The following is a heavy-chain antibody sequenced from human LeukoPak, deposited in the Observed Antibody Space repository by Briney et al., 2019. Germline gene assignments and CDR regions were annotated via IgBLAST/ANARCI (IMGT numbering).Heavy chain of an antibody. CDR2: INHSGST. CDR1: GGSFSGYY. CDR3: ARGSSYYYYGMDV. J-gene: IGHJ6*02. Sequence: SEALSLTCAVYGGSFSGYYWSWIRQPPGKGLEWIGEINHSGSTNYNPSLKSRVTISVDTSKNQFSLKLSSVTAADTAVYYCARGSSYYYYGMDVWGQGTTVTVSS. V-gene: IGHV4-34*01.